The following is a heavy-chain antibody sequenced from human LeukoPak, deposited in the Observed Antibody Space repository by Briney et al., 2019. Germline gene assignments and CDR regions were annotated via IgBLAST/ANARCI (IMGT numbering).Heavy chain of an antibody. CDR2: ISGSGGST. Sequence: PGGSLRLSCAASGFIFSDSYMTWIRQAPGKGLEWFSAISGSGGSTYYADSVKGRFTISRDNSKNTLYLQMNSLRAEDTAVYYCAKSRWGSYGPDAFDIWGQGTMVTVSS. CDR3: AKSRWGSYGPDAFDI. CDR1: GFIFSDSY. V-gene: IGHV3-23*01. D-gene: IGHD5-18*01. J-gene: IGHJ3*02.